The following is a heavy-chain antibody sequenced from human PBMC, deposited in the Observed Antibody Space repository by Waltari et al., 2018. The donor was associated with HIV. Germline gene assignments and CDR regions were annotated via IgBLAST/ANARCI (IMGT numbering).Heavy chain of an antibody. CDR3: ATRTREGVVGATHYFDY. D-gene: IGHD1-26*01. CDR2: IIPILGTA. V-gene: IGHV1-69*12. J-gene: IGHJ4*02. Sequence: QVQLVQSGAEVKKPGSSVKVSCKASGGTFSSYAISWVRPPPGQGLEWMGGIIPILGTANYEQKFQGRGTITADESTSTAYMELSSLRSEDTAVYYCATRTREGVVGATHYFDYWGQGTLVTVSS. CDR1: GGTFSSYA.